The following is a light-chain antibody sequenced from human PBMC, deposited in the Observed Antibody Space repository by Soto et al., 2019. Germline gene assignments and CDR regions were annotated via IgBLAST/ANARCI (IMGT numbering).Light chain of an antibody. CDR3: ATCVNRLSLGHL. Sequence: SFLTHPGSCCASRGHSCTISWSGSSSNGVNNYVSWYQQLPGTAPKLLIYDNNKRPSGIHDRFSGSKSGTSATLAITGPQTGDAAESYSATCVNRLSLGHLLGTGTK. V-gene: IGLV1-51*01. CDR2: DNN. J-gene: IGLJ1*01. CDR1: SSNGVNNY.